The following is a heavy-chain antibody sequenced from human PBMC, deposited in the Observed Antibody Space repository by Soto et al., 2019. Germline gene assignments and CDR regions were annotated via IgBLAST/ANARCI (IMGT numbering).Heavy chain of an antibody. Sequence: SVKVSCKASGGTFNSYAISWVRQAPGQGLEWMGGIIPIFGTANYAQKFQGRVTITADESTSTAYMELSSLRSEDTAVYYCARDRAYYDFWSGYSAPYYYYYGMDVWGQ. D-gene: IGHD3-3*01. CDR2: IIPIFGTA. CDR3: ARDRAYYDFWSGYSAPYYYYYGMDV. V-gene: IGHV1-69*13. J-gene: IGHJ6*02. CDR1: GGTFNSYA.